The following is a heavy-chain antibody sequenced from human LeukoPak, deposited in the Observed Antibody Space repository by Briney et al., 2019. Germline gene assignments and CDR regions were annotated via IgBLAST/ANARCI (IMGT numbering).Heavy chain of an antibody. CDR1: GGSLSGYY. J-gene: IGHJ4*02. V-gene: IGHV3-11*04. CDR3: ATSRSFDH. CDR2: ISSTGNTI. Sequence: LSLTCAVYGGSLSGYYWSWIRQPPGKGLEWVSYISSTGNTIYYADSVKGRFTISRDNAKNSLYLQMNSLRAEDTAVYYCATSRSFDHWGQGTLVTVSS.